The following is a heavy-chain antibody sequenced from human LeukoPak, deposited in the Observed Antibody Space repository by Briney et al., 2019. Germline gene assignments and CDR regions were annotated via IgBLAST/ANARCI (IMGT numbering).Heavy chain of an antibody. CDR3: ARRVVVVTANDKSDAFDV. V-gene: IGHV4-59*01. CDR1: GGSISSYY. D-gene: IGHD2-21*02. J-gene: IGHJ3*01. CDR2: IYYSGSA. Sequence: PSETLSLTCTVSGGSISSYYWSWIRQPPGEGLEWIGYIYYSGSANYNPSIKSRVTISLDTSKNQFSLKLNSVTAADTAVYYCARRVVVVTANDKSDAFDVWGQGTVVTVSS.